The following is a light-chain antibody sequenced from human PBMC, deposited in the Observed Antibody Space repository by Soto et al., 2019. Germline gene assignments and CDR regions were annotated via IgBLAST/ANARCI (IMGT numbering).Light chain of an antibody. Sequence: DMQMTQSPSTLSASIGDRVPITCRASQSISRWLARYQQKPGKAPNLLIYDASSLESGVPSRFSGSGSGTEFTLTISSLQPDDFATYYCQQYNSYWTFGQGTKVDIK. J-gene: IGKJ1*01. CDR2: DAS. V-gene: IGKV1-5*01. CDR3: QQYNSYWT. CDR1: QSISRW.